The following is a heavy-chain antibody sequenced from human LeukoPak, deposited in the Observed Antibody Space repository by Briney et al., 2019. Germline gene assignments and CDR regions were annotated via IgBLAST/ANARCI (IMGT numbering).Heavy chain of an antibody. CDR2: IYYSGST. V-gene: IGHV4-39*01. Sequence: SETLSLTCTVSGGSISSYYWGWIRQPPGKGLEWIGSIYYSGSTYYNPSLKSRVTISVDTSKNQFSLKLSSVTAADTAVYYCARVELGYCSSTSCYPEYNWFDPWGQGTLVTVSS. CDR1: GGSISSYY. CDR3: ARVELGYCSSTSCYPEYNWFDP. D-gene: IGHD2-2*01. J-gene: IGHJ5*02.